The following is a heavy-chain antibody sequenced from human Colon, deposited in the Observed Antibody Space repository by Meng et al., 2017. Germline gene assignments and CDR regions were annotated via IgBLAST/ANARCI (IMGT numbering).Heavy chain of an antibody. V-gene: IGHV3-30*01. Sequence: VQLVEAGGGVVQPGRSLRLSCAASGFTFSSYAMHWVRQAPGKGLEWVAVISYDGSNKYYADSVKGRFTISRDNSKNTLYLQMNSLRSEDTAMYYCTREGAASARFFDKWGQGTLVTVSS. J-gene: IGHJ4*02. CDR3: TREGAASARFFDK. D-gene: IGHD6-6*01. CDR1: GFTFSSYA. CDR2: ISYDGSNK.